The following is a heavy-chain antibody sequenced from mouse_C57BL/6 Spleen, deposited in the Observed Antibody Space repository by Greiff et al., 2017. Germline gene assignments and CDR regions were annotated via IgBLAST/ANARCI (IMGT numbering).Heavy chain of an antibody. CDR1: GYTFTSYW. CDR3: ARYYGSSHWYFDV. CDR2: IDPSDSET. D-gene: IGHD1-1*01. V-gene: IGHV1-52*01. J-gene: IGHJ1*03. Sequence: QVHVKQPGAELVRPGSSVKLSCKASGYTFTSYWMHWVKQRPIQGLEWIGNIDPSDSETHYNQKFKDKATLTVDKSSSTAYMQLSSLTSEDSAVYYCARYYGSSHWYFDVWGTGTTVTVSS.